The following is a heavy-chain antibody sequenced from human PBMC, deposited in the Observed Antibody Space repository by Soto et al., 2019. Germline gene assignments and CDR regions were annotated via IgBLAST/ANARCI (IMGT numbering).Heavy chain of an antibody. CDR1: GGSISSGGYY. V-gene: IGHV4-31*03. CDR3: AREVVVVAATSPNWFDP. CDR2: IYYSGST. Sequence: QVQLQESGPGLVKPSQTLSLTCTVSGGSISSGGYYWSWIRQHPGKGLEWIGYIYYSGSTYYNPSLKSRVTISVDTSKNQFSLKLSSVTAADTAVYYCAREVVVVAATSPNWFDPWGQGTLVTVSS. J-gene: IGHJ5*02. D-gene: IGHD2-15*01.